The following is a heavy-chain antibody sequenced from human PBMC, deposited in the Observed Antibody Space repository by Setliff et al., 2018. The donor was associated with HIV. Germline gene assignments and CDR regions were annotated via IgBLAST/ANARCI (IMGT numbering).Heavy chain of an antibody. V-gene: IGHV4-34*01. D-gene: IGHD1-1*01. J-gene: IGHJ5*02. CDR3: ARGGTSSNWLAP. CDR1: GGSLSGHY. Sequence: SETLSLTCAVYGGSLSGHYWTWIRQPPGEGLEWIGEINHSGKTNYNPSLKSRVTISVDTSKNQFSLKVTSVNAADTAVYYCARGGTSSNWLAPWGQGTLVAVSS. CDR2: INHSGKT.